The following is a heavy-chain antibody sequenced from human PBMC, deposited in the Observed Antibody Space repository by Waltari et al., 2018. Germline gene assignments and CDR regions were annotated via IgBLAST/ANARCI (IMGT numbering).Heavy chain of an antibody. D-gene: IGHD3-10*01. Sequence: EVQLVESGGGSVQPGGSLRVSCAASGFAFITSGMHWVRHAPGNGLVWVSHINGDGSTTNYADSVKGRFTISRDNAKNTLYLQMNSLRVEDTAVYFCARGGTPGSFDYWDQGTLVTVSS. CDR1: GFAFITSG. CDR2: INGDGSTT. V-gene: IGHV3-74*01. J-gene: IGHJ4*02. CDR3: ARGGTPGSFDY.